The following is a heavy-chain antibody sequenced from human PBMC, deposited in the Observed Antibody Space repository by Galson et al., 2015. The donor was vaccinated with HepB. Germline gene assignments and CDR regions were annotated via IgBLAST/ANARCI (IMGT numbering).Heavy chain of an antibody. CDR1: GYRFTSYW. J-gene: IGHJ6*02. Sequence: QSGAEVKKPGESLKISCKGSGYRFTSYWIGWVRQMPGKGLEWMGIIYPGDSDARYSPSFQGQVTISADKSISTAYLQWSRLKASDTAMYYCARHGAVADTDYHYGLDIWGQGTTVTVAS. V-gene: IGHV5-51*01. CDR3: ARHGAVADTDYHYGLDI. CDR2: IYPGDSDA. D-gene: IGHD6-19*01.